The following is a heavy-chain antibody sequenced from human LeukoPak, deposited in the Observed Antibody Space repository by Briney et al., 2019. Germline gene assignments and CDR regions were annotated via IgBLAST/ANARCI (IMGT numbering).Heavy chain of an antibody. V-gene: IGHV3-21*01. CDR2: ISGSSSYI. CDR1: GFTFSSYS. J-gene: IGHJ4*02. CDR3: ARGVYCSSTSCYAFDY. Sequence: GGSLRLSCAASGFTFSSYSMNWVRQAPGKGLEWVSSISGSSSYIYYADSVKGRFTISRDNAKNSLYLQMNSLRDEDTAVYYCARGVYCSSTSCYAFDYWGQGTLVTVSS. D-gene: IGHD2-2*01.